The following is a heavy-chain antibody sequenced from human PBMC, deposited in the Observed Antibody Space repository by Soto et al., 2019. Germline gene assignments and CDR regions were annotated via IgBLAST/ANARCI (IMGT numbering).Heavy chain of an antibody. V-gene: IGHV3-30*09. CDR2: ISYDGNSK. D-gene: IGHD3-22*01. Sequence: QVQLVESGGGVVQPGNSLRLSCAASGFIFSGYAMHWVRQAPGKGLEWVAVISYDGNSKTYADFVKGRFAISRDNSKNTLYLQMNSLRPDETAVSYCASRNYYPGSDYFNDALDIWGQGTMVTVSS. CDR1: GFIFSGYA. CDR3: ASRNYYPGSDYFNDALDI. J-gene: IGHJ3*02.